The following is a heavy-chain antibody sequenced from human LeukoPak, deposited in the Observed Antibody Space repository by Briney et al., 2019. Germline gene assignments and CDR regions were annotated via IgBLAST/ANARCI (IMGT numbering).Heavy chain of an antibody. J-gene: IGHJ4*02. CDR2: INHSGST. CDR1: GGSFSGYY. V-gene: IGHV4-34*01. Sequence: SETLSLTCAVYGGSFSGYYWSWIRQPPGKGLGWIGEINHSGSTNYNPSLKSRVTISVDTSKNQFSLKLSSVTAADTAVYYCARGRRAGTAARSYYFDYWGQGTLVTVSS. CDR3: ARGRRAGTAARSYYFDY.